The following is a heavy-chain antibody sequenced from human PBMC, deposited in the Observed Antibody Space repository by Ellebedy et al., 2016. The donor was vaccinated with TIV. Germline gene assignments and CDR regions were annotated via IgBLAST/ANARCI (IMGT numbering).Heavy chain of an antibody. CDR3: AGSLGGIVAIDY. CDR1: GFTFSDYY. CDR2: ISSSSRYT. D-gene: IGHD2/OR15-2a*01. J-gene: IGHJ4*02. Sequence: GESLKISCAASGFTFSDYYMSWIRQAPGKGLEWVSYISSSSRYTNYADSVKGRFTISRDNAKDSLYLQMNSLRAEDTAVYYCAGSLGGIVAIDYWGQGTLVTVSS. V-gene: IGHV3-11*06.